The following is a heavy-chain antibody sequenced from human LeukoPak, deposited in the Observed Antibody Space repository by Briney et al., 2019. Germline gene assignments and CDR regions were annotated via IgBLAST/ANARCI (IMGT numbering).Heavy chain of an antibody. CDR3: ARHGGYYYYYGMDV. CDR1: GGSTSSSSYY. D-gene: IGHD3-10*01. V-gene: IGHV4-39*01. J-gene: IGHJ6*02. Sequence: SETLSLTCTVSGGSTSSSSYYWGWIRQPPGKGLEWIGSIYYSGSTYYNPSLKSRVTISVDTSKNQFSLKLSSVTAADTAVYYCARHGGYYYYYGMDVWGQGTTVTVSS. CDR2: IYYSGST.